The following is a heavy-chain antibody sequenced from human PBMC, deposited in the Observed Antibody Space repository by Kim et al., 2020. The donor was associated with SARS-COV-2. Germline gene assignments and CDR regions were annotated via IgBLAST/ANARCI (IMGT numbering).Heavy chain of an antibody. J-gene: IGHJ4*02. V-gene: IGHV3-30*18. D-gene: IGHD3-22*01. CDR2: ISYDGSNK. CDR1: GFTFSSYG. Sequence: GGSLRLSCAASGFTFSSYGMHWVRQAPGKGLEWVAVISYDGSNKYYADSVKGRFTISRDNSKNTLYLQMNSLRAEDTAVYYCAKDIYYYDSSGSIFDYWGQGTLVTVSS. CDR3: AKDIYYYDSSGSIFDY.